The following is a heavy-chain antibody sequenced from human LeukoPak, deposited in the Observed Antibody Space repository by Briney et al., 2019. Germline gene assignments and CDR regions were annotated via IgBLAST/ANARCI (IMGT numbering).Heavy chain of an antibody. CDR3: ARHSGLRSPFDP. CDR1: GGSISTTNYY. D-gene: IGHD3-3*01. CDR2: IYTSGNT. V-gene: IGHV4-39*01. J-gene: IGHJ5*02. Sequence: SETLSLTCTVSGGSISTTNYYWGWIRQPPGRDLEWIGSIYTSGNTYYNPSLESRVTISVDTSKNQLSLKLTSATAADTSVYYCARHSGLRSPFDPWGQGTLVTVSS.